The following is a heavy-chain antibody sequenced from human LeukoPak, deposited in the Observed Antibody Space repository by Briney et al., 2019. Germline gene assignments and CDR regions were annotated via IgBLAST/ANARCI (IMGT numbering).Heavy chain of an antibody. V-gene: IGHV5-51*01. CDR3: ARLRGITIFGVVIDYFDY. J-gene: IGHJ4*02. CDR1: GYSFTTYW. CDR2: IYPGDSDT. Sequence: GEPLKISCKGSGYSFTTYWIAWVRQMPGKGLEWMGIIYPGDSDTRYSPSFQGQVTISADKSISTAYLQWSSLKASDTAMYYCARLRGITIFGVVIDYFDYWGQGTLVTVSS. D-gene: IGHD3-3*01.